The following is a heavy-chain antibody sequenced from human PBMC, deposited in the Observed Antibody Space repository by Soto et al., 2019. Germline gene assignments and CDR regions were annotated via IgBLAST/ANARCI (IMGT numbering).Heavy chain of an antibody. V-gene: IGHV1-46*01. D-gene: IGHD6-19*01. CDR1: GFDFIYYS. CDR3: ASKARNTSGREGVDL. Sequence: QVLLVQSGPEVKKPGASVKVSCKASGFDFIYYSIHWVRQAPGQGLEWMGIITPSAGSTTYAQKFPSTVTMTRNKATNTSDIELTSLTSEDPAVCFCASKARNTSGREGVDLWGQGTMVTVSS. J-gene: IGHJ3*01. CDR2: ITPSAGST.